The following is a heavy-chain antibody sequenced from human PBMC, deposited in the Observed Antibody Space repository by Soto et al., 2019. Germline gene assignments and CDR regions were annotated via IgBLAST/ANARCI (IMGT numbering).Heavy chain of an antibody. Sequence: PSETLSLTCTVSGGSISGSSFYWGWIRQPPGKGLEWIGSIYFGTTYCNPSLKSRVTISIDTSKDQFSLNLSSVTAADTALHYCARHLREYWEPPPYGMDVWGQGTTVTVSS. J-gene: IGHJ6*02. V-gene: IGHV4-39*01. CDR3: ARHLREYWEPPPYGMDV. CDR2: IYFGTT. CDR1: GGSISGSSFY. D-gene: IGHD3-10*01.